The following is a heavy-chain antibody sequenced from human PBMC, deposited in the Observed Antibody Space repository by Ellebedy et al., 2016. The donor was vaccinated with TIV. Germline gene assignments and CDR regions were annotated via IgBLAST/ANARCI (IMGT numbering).Heavy chain of an antibody. J-gene: IGHJ4*02. CDR2: ISLNGRYT. Sequence: GESLKISCSGTGFSFWDYGMSWVRQAPEKGLEWVSTISLNGRYTYYQGSRRGRFTISRDNSKNTLYLQMTGLRVDDTAVYFCAKPPLGNSSGPSPYFDSWGRGTLVTVSS. CDR1: GFSFWDYG. D-gene: IGHD3-22*01. CDR3: AKPPLGNSSGPSPYFDS. V-gene: IGHV3-23*01.